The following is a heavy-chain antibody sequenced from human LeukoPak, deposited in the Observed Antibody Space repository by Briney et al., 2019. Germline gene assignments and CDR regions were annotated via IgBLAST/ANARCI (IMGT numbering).Heavy chain of an antibody. D-gene: IGHD3-22*01. V-gene: IGHV4-34*01. Sequence: SETLSLTCAVYGGSFSGYYWSWIRQPPGKGLEWIGEINHSGSTNYNPSLKSRVTISVDTSKNQFSLKLSSVTAADTAVYYCARGKGITMIVARYYFDYWGHGTLVTVSS. J-gene: IGHJ4*01. CDR3: ARGKGITMIVARYYFDY. CDR1: GGSFSGYY. CDR2: INHSGST.